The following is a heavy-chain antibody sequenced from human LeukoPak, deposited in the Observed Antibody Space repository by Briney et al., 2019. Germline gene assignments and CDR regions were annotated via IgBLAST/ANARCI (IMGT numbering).Heavy chain of an antibody. CDR2: VGGDGHVT. J-gene: IGHJ4*02. Sequence: GSLRLSCAASGFSFGTYVMSWVRRAPGKGLAWVSSVGGDGHVTYYADSVKGRFTIPRDNSQHTLFLQMDSLRVEDTAIYYCAKGISADGYNFERGADYWGQGSQVSVSS. CDR3: AKGISADGYNFERGADY. CDR1: GFSFGTYV. V-gene: IGHV3-23*01. D-gene: IGHD5-24*01.